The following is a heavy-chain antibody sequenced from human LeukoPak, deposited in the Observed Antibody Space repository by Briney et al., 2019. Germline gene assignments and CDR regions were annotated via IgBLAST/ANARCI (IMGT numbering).Heavy chain of an antibody. CDR3: ARDIMITFGGVIVSP. V-gene: IGHV4-39*07. J-gene: IGHJ5*02. D-gene: IGHD3-16*02. Sequence: PSETLSLTCTVSGGSISSSSYYWGWIRQPPGTGLEWIGSIYYSGSTYYNPSLKSRVTISVDTSKNQFSLKLSSVTAADTAVYYCARDIMITFGGVIVSPWGQGTLVTVSS. CDR1: GGSISSSSYY. CDR2: IYYSGST.